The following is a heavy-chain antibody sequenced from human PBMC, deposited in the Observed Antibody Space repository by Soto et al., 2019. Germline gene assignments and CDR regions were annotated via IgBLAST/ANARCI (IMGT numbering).Heavy chain of an antibody. J-gene: IGHJ6*02. Sequence: GASVKVSCKASGGTFSSYAISWVRQAPGQGLEWMGGIIPIFGTANYAQKSQGRVTITADESTSTAYMELSSLRSEDTAVYYCASWGTEDNWNYVVGNYGMDVWGQGTTVTVSS. CDR1: GGTFSSYA. D-gene: IGHD1-7*01. CDR3: ASWGTEDNWNYVVGNYGMDV. CDR2: IIPIFGTA. V-gene: IGHV1-69*13.